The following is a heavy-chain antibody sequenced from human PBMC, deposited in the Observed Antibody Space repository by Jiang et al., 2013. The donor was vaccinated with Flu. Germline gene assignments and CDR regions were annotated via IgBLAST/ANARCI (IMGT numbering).Heavy chain of an antibody. J-gene: IGHJ3*02. D-gene: IGHD2-21*02. CDR1: GFSLSTSGVG. Sequence: KPTQTLTLTCTFSGFSLSTSGVGVGWIRQPPGKALEWLALIYWDDDKRYSPSLKSRLTITKDTSKNQVVLTMTNMDPVDAGTYYCAHRKGQPVAYCSGDCYRIFDIWGQGTMVTVSS. CDR3: AHRKGQPVAYCSGDCYRIFDI. V-gene: IGHV2-5*02. CDR2: IYWDDDK.